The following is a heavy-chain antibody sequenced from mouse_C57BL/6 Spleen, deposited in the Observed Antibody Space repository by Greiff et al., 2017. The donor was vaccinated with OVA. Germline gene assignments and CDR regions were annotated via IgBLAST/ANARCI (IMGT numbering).Heavy chain of an antibody. Sequence: QVQLKQSGAELVRPGTSVKVSCKASGYAFTNYLIEWVKQRPGQGLEWIGVINPGSGGTNYNEKFKGKATLTADKSSSTAYMQLSSLTSEDSAVYFCAREDDGYYVDYWGQGTTLTVSS. CDR3: AREDDGYYVDY. J-gene: IGHJ2*01. V-gene: IGHV1-54*01. CDR1: GYAFTNYL. D-gene: IGHD2-3*01. CDR2: INPGSGGT.